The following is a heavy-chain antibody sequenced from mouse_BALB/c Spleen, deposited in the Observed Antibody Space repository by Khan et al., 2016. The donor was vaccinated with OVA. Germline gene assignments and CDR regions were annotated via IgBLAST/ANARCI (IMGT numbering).Heavy chain of an antibody. J-gene: IGHJ4*01. V-gene: IGHV3-2*02. CDR2: ISSSGST. Sequence: EVQLQESGPGLVKPSQSLSLTCTVTGYSITSDYAWNWIRQFPGNKMEWMGYISSSGSTKYNPALKSRISITRETSKNQFFLQLNPLTTEDTATYYCARDGPRYNYAGDNWGQGTSVTVSS. CDR3: ARDGPRYNYAGDN. D-gene: IGHD2-3*01. CDR1: GYSITSDYA.